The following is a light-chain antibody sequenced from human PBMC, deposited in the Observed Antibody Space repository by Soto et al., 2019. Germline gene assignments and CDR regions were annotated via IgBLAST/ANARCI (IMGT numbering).Light chain of an antibody. CDR1: QSVSSN. CDR2: GAS. J-gene: IGKJ4*01. Sequence: EIVMTQSPATLSVSPGERATLSCRASQSVSSNLAWYQQKPGQAPSLLIYGASTRATGITARFSGSGSGTEFTLTISSLQSEHVAVYYCQQYNNWASLTFGGGTKVEIK. V-gene: IGKV3-15*01. CDR3: QQYNNWASLT.